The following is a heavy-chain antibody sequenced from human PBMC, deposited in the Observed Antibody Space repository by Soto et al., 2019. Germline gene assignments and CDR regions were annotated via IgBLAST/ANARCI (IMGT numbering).Heavy chain of an antibody. J-gene: IGHJ4*02. D-gene: IGHD1-26*01. CDR3: ASDSGSYRGRGYFDY. Sequence: QVQLVESGGGVVQPGRSLRLSCAASGFTFSGYAMHWVRQAPGKGLEWVAVVSYDGSNQFYADSVKGRFTISRDNSKNTVYLQMNSLRAEDTAVYYCASDSGSYRGRGYFDYWGQGTLVTVSS. CDR1: GFTFSGYA. V-gene: IGHV3-30-3*01. CDR2: VSYDGSNQ.